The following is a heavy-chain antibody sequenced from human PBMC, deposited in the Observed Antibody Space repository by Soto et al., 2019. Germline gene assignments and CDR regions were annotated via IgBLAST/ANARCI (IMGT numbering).Heavy chain of an antibody. J-gene: IGHJ4*02. CDR1: GFTFSSYA. Sequence: GGSLRLSCAASGFTFSSYAMSWIRQAPGKGLEWVSPISGSGGSTYYADSLKGRFTISRDNSKNTLYLQMNSLRAEDTAVYYCAKDKVGAPFRTEYYFDYWGQGTLVTVSS. V-gene: IGHV3-23*01. D-gene: IGHD3-16*01. CDR2: ISGSGGST. CDR3: AKDKVGAPFRTEYYFDY.